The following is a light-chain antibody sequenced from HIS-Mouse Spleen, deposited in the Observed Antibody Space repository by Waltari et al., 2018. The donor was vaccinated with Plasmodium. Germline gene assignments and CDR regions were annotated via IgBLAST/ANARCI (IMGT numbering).Light chain of an antibody. CDR2: QDS. CDR1: KLGDKY. J-gene: IGLJ2*01. Sequence: SYELTQPPSVSVSPGQTASITCSGDKLGDKYACWYQQKPGQSPVLVNYQDSKRPSGIPARFPGSNSGNTATLTNSGTPARGGADYDCQAGDSSTVVFGGGTKLTV. CDR3: QAGDSSTVV. V-gene: IGLV3-1*01.